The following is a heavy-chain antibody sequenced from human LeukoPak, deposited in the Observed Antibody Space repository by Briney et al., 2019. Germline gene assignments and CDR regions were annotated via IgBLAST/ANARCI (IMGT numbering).Heavy chain of an antibody. CDR2: IKPDGSEK. V-gene: IGHV3-7*01. D-gene: IGHD4-17*01. Sequence: PGGSLRLSCAASGFTFSSYWMSWVRQAPGKGLEWVSTIKPDGSEKYCVDSVKGRFTISRDNAKNSLYLQMNSLRAEDTAVYYCARGDFNDYGDYVDAFEIWGQGTMVTVSA. CDR3: ARGDFNDYGDYVDAFEI. CDR1: GFTFSSYW. J-gene: IGHJ3*02.